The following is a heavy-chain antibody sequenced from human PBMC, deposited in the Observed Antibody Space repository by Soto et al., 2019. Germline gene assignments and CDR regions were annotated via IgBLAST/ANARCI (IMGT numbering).Heavy chain of an antibody. D-gene: IGHD2-15*01. CDR3: ARVVGSSGDYFDY. J-gene: IGHJ4*02. CDR2: IYHSGGT. CDR1: GGSISSGGYS. V-gene: IGHV4-30-2*01. Sequence: SETLSLTCAVSGGSISSGGYSWSWIRQPPGKGLEWIGYIYHSGGTYDNPSLKSRVTMSVDTSKNQFSLKLSSVTAADTAVYYCARVVGSSGDYFDYWGQGILVTVSS.